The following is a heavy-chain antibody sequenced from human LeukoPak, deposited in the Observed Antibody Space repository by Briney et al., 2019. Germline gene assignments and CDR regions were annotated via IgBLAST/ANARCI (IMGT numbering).Heavy chain of an antibody. CDR2: INHSGST. V-gene: IGHV4-34*01. J-gene: IGHJ4*02. CDR1: GGSLSGYF. Sequence: KSSETLSLTCAVYGGSLSGYFWSWIRQPPGKGLEWIGEINHSGSTKYNPSLKDRVTISVDTSKNQFSLRLSSVTAADTAVYYCARAEPWIHQQIDYWGQGTLVSVSS. D-gene: IGHD5-12*01. CDR3: ARAEPWIHQQIDY.